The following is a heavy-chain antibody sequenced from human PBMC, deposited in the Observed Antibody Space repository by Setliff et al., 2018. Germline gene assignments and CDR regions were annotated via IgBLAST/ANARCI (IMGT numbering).Heavy chain of an antibody. Sequence: SETLSLTCSVSGGSITSGGGFYWAWIRQPPGKELEWIGSFYSFGSIYYSPSLKNRVTISGDTSSNQFSLNLNSVTAADTAVYCCARHGQWGFFNFGFDYWGQGTPVTVSS. CDR2: FYSFGSI. CDR3: ARHGQWGFFNFGFDY. CDR1: GGSITSGGGFY. J-gene: IGHJ4*02. V-gene: IGHV4-39*01. D-gene: IGHD3-3*01.